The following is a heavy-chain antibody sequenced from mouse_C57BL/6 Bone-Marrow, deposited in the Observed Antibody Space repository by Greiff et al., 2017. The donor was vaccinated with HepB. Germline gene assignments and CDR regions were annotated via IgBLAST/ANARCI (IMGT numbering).Heavy chain of an antibody. CDR3: ARGYYGSSLFAY. V-gene: IGHV1-64*01. J-gene: IGHJ3*01. D-gene: IGHD1-1*01. CDR2: IHPNSGST. Sequence: QVQLQQPGAELVKPGASVKLSCKASGYTFTSYWTHWVKQRPGQGLEWIGMIHPNSGSTNYNEKFKSKATLTVDKSSSTAYMQLSSLTSEDSAVYYCARGYYGSSLFAYWGQGTLVTVSA. CDR1: GYTFTSYW.